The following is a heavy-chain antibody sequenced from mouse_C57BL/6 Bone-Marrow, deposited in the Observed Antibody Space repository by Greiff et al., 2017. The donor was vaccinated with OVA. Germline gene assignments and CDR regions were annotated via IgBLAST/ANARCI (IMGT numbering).Heavy chain of an antibody. CDR1: GYTFTSYG. CDR2: IYPRSGNT. D-gene: IGHD3-3*01. Sequence: VQLQQSGAELARPGASVKLSCKASGYTFTSYGISWVKQSTGQGLEWIGEIYPRSGNTYYNEKFKGKATLTADKSSSTAYMELRSLTSEDSAVYFCATRRAWFAYWGQGTLVTVSA. V-gene: IGHV1-81*01. J-gene: IGHJ3*01. CDR3: ATRRAWFAY.